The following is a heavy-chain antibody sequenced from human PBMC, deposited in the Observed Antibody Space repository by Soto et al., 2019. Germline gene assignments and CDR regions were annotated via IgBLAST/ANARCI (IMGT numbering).Heavy chain of an antibody. CDR1: VGTFSSYT. J-gene: IGHJ6*02. D-gene: IGHD3-10*01. V-gene: IGHV1-69*02. CDR2: IIPILGIA. Sequence: QVQLVQSGAEVKKPGSSVKVSCKASVGTFSSYTISWVRQAPGQGLEWMGRIIPILGIANYAQKLQGRVTISADKSTSTAYMELRRLRSEDTAVYYCASYEGESYHYYYYYGMDVWGQGTTVTVSS. CDR3: ASYEGESYHYYYYYGMDV.